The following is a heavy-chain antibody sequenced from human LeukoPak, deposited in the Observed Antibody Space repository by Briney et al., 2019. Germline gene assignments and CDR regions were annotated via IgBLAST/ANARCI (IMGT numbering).Heavy chain of an antibody. CDR3: ARRRKDLNWFDP. J-gene: IGHJ5*02. CDR2: INYSGHT. CDR1: GDSISNSDYY. Sequence: SETLSLACAVSGDSISNSDYYWGWIRQSPGKGLEWITLINYSGHTFYNPSLRSRVTISVDMPRNQFSLNLNSVTAADTAVYYCARRRKDLNWFDPWGQGTLVTVSS. V-gene: IGHV4-39*01.